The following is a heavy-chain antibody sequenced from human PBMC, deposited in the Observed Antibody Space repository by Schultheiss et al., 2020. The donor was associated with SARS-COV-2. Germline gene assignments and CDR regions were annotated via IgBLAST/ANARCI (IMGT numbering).Heavy chain of an antibody. CDR3: ARMLGDTAMVYYYYGMDV. CDR1: GGSISSYY. CDR2: IYYSGST. J-gene: IGHJ6*02. V-gene: IGHV4-59*01. Sequence: SQTLSLTCTVSGGSISSYYWSWIRQPPGKGLEWIGYIYYSGSTNYNPSLKSRVTMSVDTSKNQFSLKLSSVTAADTAVYYCARMLGDTAMVYYYYGMDVWGQGTTVTVSS. D-gene: IGHD5-18*01.